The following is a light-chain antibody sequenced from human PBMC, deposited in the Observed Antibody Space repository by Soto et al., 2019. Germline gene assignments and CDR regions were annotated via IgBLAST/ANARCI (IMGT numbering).Light chain of an antibody. CDR3: SSFTSTSTYV. Sequence: QSALTQPASVSGSPGQSITISCTGTSSDVGGCDCVSWYQHHPGKAPRLMIYEVNNRPSWVSHRFSGSKSGNTASLTISGLQAEDEADYYCSSFTSTSTYVFGTGTKLTVL. CDR1: SSDVGGCDC. V-gene: IGLV2-14*01. J-gene: IGLJ1*01. CDR2: EVN.